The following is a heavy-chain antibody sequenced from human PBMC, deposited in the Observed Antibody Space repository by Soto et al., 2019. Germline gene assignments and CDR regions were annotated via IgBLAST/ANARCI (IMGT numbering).Heavy chain of an antibody. CDR2: ISYDGSTK. V-gene: IGHV3-30-3*01. D-gene: IGHD3-22*01. J-gene: IGHJ4*02. CDR3: AREDSNYYDSSWLDD. CDR1: GFTFSSHA. Sequence: HVQLVESGGGVVQPGRSLRLSCAASGFTFSSHALEWVRQAPGKGLEWVAVISYDGSTKFYADSVKGRFTISRDNSKNTLYLQMSSLRVEDTAVYYCAREDSNYYDSSWLDDWGQGALVSVSS.